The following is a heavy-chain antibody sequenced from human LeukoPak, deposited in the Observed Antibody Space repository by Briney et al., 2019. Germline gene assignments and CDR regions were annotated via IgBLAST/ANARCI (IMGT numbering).Heavy chain of an antibody. CDR1: GFTFSSYW. D-gene: IGHD2-2*01. J-gene: IGHJ4*02. CDR2: IKQDGSEK. V-gene: IGHV3-7*01. Sequence: PGGSLRLSCAASGFTFSSYWMSWVRQAPGKGLEWVANIKQDGSEKYYVDSVKGRFTISRENAKNSLYLQMNSLRAEDTAVYYCARDRLYCSSTSCGGTHDYWGQGTLVTVSS. CDR3: ARDRLYCSSTSCGGTHDY.